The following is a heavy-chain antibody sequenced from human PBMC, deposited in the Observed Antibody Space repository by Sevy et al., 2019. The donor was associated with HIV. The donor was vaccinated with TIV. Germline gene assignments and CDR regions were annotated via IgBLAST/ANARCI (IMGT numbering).Heavy chain of an antibody. CDR2: ISSNGGST. J-gene: IGHJ6*03. V-gene: IGHV3-64*01. Sequence: GGSLRLSCAASGFTFSSYAMHWVRQAPGKGLEYVSAISSNGGSTYYANPVKGRFTISRDNSKNTLYLQMGSLRAEDMAVYYCARVGYSGSYYYYYYYMDVWGKGTTVTVSS. CDR3: ARVGYSGSYYYYYYYMDV. CDR1: GFTFSSYA. D-gene: IGHD1-26*01.